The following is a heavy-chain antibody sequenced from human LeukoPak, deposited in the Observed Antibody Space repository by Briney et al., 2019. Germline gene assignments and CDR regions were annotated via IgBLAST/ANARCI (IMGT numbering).Heavy chain of an antibody. CDR2: ISPNSGGT. D-gene: IGHD2-15*01. J-gene: IGHJ4*02. V-gene: IGHV1-2*02. Sequence: ASVKVSCKASGYTFTGYYLHWVRQAPGQGLEWMGWISPNSGGTNYAQKFQGRVTMTKDTSITTAYMELSRLRSDDTAVYYCARVESSTAFDYLDYWGQGTLVTGSS. CDR3: ARVESSTAFDYLDY. CDR1: GYTFTGYY.